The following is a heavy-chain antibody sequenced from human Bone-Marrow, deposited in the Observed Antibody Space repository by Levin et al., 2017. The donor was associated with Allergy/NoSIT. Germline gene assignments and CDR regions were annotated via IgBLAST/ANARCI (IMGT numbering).Heavy chain of an antibody. CDR3: AREGRYSGSYFDYFDY. CDR1: GFTFSSYA. J-gene: IGHJ4*02. D-gene: IGHD1-26*01. V-gene: IGHV3-30-3*01. Sequence: GGSLRLSCAASGFTFSSYAMHWVRQAPGKGLEWVAVISYDGSNKYYADSVKGRFTISRDNSKNTLYLQMNSLRAEDTAVYYCAREGRYSGSYFDYFDYWGQGTLVTVSS. CDR2: ISYDGSNK.